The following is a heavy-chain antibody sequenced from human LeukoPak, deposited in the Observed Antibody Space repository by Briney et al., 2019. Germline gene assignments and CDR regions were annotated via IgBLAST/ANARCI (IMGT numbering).Heavy chain of an antibody. CDR1: GFTVSSNS. V-gene: IGHV3-53*01. CDR2: IYSGGNT. Sequence: GGSLRLSCTVSGFTVSSNSMSWVRRAPGKGLEWVSFIYSGGNTHYSDSVKGRFTISRDNSKSTLYLQMNSLRAEDTAVYYCARRAGEYSHPYDYWGQGTLVTVSS. D-gene: IGHD4-17*01. J-gene: IGHJ4*02. CDR3: ARRAGEYSHPYDY.